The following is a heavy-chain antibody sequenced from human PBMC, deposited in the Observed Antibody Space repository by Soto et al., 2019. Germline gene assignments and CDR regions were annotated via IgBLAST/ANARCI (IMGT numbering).Heavy chain of an antibody. CDR1: GYTLTELS. V-gene: IGHV1-24*01. D-gene: IGHD1-1*01. Sequence: ASVKVSCKVSGYTLTELSMHWVRQAPGKGLEWMGGFDPEDGETIYAQKFQGRVTMTEDTSTDTAYMELRSLRSEDTAVHYCATSGTPEGPWNYWGQGTLVIVSS. J-gene: IGHJ4*02. CDR2: FDPEDGET. CDR3: ATSGTPEGPWNY.